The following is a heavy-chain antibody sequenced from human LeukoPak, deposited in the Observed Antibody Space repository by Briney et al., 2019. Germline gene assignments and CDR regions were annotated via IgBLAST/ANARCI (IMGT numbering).Heavy chain of an antibody. CDR1: GFTFSSYG. V-gene: IGHV3-23*01. J-gene: IGHJ4*02. Sequence: GGSLRLSCAASGFTFSSYGMSWVRQAPGKGLGWVSGISSIDGSTYYADSVKGRFTVSRDNSKNTLYLQMNSLRAEDTAVYYCARGYYYGSGSYGDYWGQGTLVTVSS. CDR3: ARGYYYGSGSYGDY. D-gene: IGHD3-10*01. CDR2: ISSIDGST.